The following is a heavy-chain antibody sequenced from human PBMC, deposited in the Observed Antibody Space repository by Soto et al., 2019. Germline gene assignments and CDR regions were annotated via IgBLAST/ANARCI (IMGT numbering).Heavy chain of an antibody. J-gene: IGHJ4*02. Sequence: QVQLVESGGGVVQPGRSLRLSCAASGFTFSSSAMHWVRQAPGKGLEWVAIISYDGSDKYYATSVEGRFTISRDDSKNMLYLQMNSLTVDDTAVYFCAKDNPTTAYLGQGTLVTVSS. CDR2: ISYDGSDK. V-gene: IGHV3-30*18. D-gene: IGHD5-12*01. CDR3: AKDNPTTAY. CDR1: GFTFSSSA.